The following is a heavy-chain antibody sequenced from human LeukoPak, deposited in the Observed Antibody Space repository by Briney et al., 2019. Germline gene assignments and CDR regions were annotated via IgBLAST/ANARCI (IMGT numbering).Heavy chain of an antibody. CDR2: INPNSGGT. Sequence: GASVKVSFKASGYTFTGYYMHWVRQAPGQGLEWMGWINPNSGGTNYAQKLQGRVTMTRDTSISTAYMELSRLRSDDTAVYYCAKLAGTGAFDIWGQGTMVTVSS. V-gene: IGHV1-2*02. CDR3: AKLAGTGAFDI. CDR1: GYTFTGYY. J-gene: IGHJ3*02. D-gene: IGHD6-19*01.